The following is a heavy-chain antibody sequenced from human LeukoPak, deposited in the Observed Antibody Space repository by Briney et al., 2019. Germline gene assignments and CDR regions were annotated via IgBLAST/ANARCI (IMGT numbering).Heavy chain of an antibody. CDR2: IKNKAEGGTA. V-gene: IGHV3-15*01. J-gene: IGHJ4*02. D-gene: IGHD3-9*01. CDR3: TTYYDILTGYNPFDY. CDR1: GFTFSSYA. Sequence: GGSLRLSRAASGFTFSSYAMHWVRQAPGKGLELVGRIKNKAEGGTADYAAPVKGRFAISRDDSENTLYLQMNNLKAEDTAVYYCTTYYDILTGYNPFDYWGQGTLVTVSS.